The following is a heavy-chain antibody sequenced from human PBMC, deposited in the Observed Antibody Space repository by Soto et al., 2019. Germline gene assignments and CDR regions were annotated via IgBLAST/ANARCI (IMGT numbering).Heavy chain of an antibody. J-gene: IGHJ4*02. V-gene: IGHV1-8*01. CDR1: GYTFTSHD. CDR2: MNPNSGNT. Sequence: QVQLVQSGAEVKKSGASVKVSCKASGYTFTSHDINWVRQASGQGLEWMGWMNPNSGNTGYAQKFQGRVTMTRNTSISTAYMELSSLRSEDTAVYYCARWDYGVYARFDYWGQGTLVTVSS. D-gene: IGHD4-17*01. CDR3: ARWDYGVYARFDY.